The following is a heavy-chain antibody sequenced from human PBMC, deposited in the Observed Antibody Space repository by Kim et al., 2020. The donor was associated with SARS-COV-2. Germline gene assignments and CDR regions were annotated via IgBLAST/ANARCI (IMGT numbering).Heavy chain of an antibody. D-gene: IGHD3-10*01. CDR2: IYHSGST. CDR3: ARSGSMVRGVISWFDP. J-gene: IGHJ5*02. Sequence: SETLSLTCTVSGYSISSGYYWCWIRQPPGKGLEWIGSIYHSGSTYYNPSLKSRVTISVDTSKNQFSLKLSSVTAADTAVYYCARSGSMVRGVISWFDPWGQGTLVTVSS. CDR1: GYSISSGYY. V-gene: IGHV4-38-2*02.